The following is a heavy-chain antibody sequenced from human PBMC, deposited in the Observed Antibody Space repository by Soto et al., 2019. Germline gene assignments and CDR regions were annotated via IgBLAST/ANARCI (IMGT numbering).Heavy chain of an antibody. J-gene: IGHJ4*02. Sequence: PSETLSLTCTVSGGSIISGGYYWIWIRQHPGKGLEWIGYIYYSGSTYYNPSLKSRVTISVDTSKNQFSLKLSSVAAADTAVYYCARGPVVVSIMYYFDYWGQGTLVTVSS. CDR3: ARGPVVVSIMYYFDY. CDR2: IYYSGST. D-gene: IGHD3-3*01. CDR1: GGSIISGGYY. V-gene: IGHV4-31*03.